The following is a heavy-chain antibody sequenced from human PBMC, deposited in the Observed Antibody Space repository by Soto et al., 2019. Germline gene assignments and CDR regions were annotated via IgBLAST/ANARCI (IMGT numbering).Heavy chain of an antibody. D-gene: IGHD6-19*01. V-gene: IGHV3-13*01. Sequence: GSLRLSCAASGFTFSSYDMHWVRQATGKGLEWVSAIGTAGDTYYPGSVKGRFTISRENAKNSLYLQMNSLRAGDTAVYYCVRETQWLELFDSWGQGTMVTVSS. CDR3: VRETQWLELFDS. CDR2: IGTAGDT. J-gene: IGHJ4*02. CDR1: GFTFSSYD.